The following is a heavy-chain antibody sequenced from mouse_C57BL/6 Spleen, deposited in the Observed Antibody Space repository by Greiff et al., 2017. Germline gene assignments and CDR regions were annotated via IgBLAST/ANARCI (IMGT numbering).Heavy chain of an antibody. CDR3: ARGGLRGYFDY. D-gene: IGHD2-4*01. Sequence: VQLKESGPGMVKPSQSLSLTCTVTGYSITSGYDWHWIRHFPGNKLEWMGYISYSGSTNYNPSLKSRISITHDTSKNHFFLKLNSVTTEDTATYCCARGGLRGYFDYWGQGTTLTVSS. V-gene: IGHV3-1*01. J-gene: IGHJ2*01. CDR2: ISYSGST. CDR1: GYSITSGYD.